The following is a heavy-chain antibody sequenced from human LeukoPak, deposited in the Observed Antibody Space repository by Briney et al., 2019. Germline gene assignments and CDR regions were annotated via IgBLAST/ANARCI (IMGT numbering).Heavy chain of an antibody. V-gene: IGHV6-1*01. J-gene: IGHJ4*02. CDR3: ARSAGHFDY. Sequence: SQTLSLICAISGDSVSSNSAAWNWIRQSPSSGLEWPGRTYYRSKWCNDYTLSVKSRITINPDTSKNQFSLQLNSVTPEDMAVYYCARSAGHFDYWGQGTLVTVSS. CDR1: GDSVSSNSAA. CDR2: TYYRSKWCN.